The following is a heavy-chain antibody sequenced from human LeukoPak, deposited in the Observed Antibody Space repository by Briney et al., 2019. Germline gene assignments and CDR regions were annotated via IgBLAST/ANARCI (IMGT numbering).Heavy chain of an antibody. J-gene: IGHJ6*02. CDR1: GGSISSYY. CDR3: ARLSAAGYYYYYGMDV. CDR2: IYYSGST. Sequence: SETLSLTCTVSGGSISSYYWSWIRQPPGKGLEWIEYIYYSGSTNYNPSLKSRVTISVDTSKNQFSLKLSSVTAADTAVYYCARLSAAGYYYYYGMDVWGQGTTVTVSS. V-gene: IGHV4-59*08. D-gene: IGHD6-13*01.